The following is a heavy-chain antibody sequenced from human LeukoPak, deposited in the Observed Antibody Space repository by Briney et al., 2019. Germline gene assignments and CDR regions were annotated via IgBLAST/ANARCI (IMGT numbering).Heavy chain of an antibody. Sequence: GGSLRLSCAASGFTFSSYGMHWVRQAPGKGLEWVAVISYDGSNKYYADSVKGRFTISRDNSKNTLYLQMNSLRAEDTAVYYCASPFSGSYWEYYFDYWGQGTLVTVSS. V-gene: IGHV3-30*03. J-gene: IGHJ4*02. CDR2: ISYDGSNK. CDR1: GFTFSSYG. D-gene: IGHD1-26*01. CDR3: ASPFSGSYWEYYFDY.